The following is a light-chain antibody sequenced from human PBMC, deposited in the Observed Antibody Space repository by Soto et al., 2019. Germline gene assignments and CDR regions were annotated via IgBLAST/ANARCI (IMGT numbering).Light chain of an antibody. J-gene: IGLJ1*01. CDR2: EVN. CDR3: AAWDDSVSVYV. V-gene: IGLV2-14*01. CDR1: NSDVGSSVY. Sequence: QSVLTQPASVSGSPGQSISFSCAGSNSDVGSSVYVSWYRQHPGKAPQLIIYEVNKRPSGVPDRFSGPKSGTAASLAISGLHSEDEADYFCAAWDDSVSVYVFGSGTKVTVL.